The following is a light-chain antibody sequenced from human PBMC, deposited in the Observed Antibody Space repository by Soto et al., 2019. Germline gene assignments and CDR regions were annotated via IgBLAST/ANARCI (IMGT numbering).Light chain of an antibody. Sequence: DIQMTQSPSTLSAFVGDTVTITCRASQSISHWLAWYQQRPGRAPKLLIYDASSLESGVPSRLSGSGSGTEFTLTISSLQPDDFATYYCQQYSAYPYTFGQGTKLEIK. CDR1: QSISHW. CDR2: DAS. J-gene: IGKJ2*01. V-gene: IGKV1-5*01. CDR3: QQYSAYPYT.